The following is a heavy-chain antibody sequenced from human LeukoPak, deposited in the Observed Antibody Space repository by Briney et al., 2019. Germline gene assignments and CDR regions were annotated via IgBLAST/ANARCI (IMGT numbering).Heavy chain of an antibody. CDR2: ISAGGRDP. J-gene: IGHJ4*02. V-gene: IGHV3-23*01. D-gene: IGHD3-10*01. CDR3: AKDLRGGPMRYFDY. CDR1: GFTFSHYA. Sequence: GGSLRLSCAASGFTFSHYAMSWVRQAPGKGLEWVSVISAGGRDPKYADSVNGRFTISSDNSQNILYLQMDSLRVDDTAVYFCAKDLRGGPMRYFDYWGQGTLVTVSA.